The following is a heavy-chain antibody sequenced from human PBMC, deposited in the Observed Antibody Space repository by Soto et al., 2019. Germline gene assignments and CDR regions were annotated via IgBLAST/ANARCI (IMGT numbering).Heavy chain of an antibody. Sequence: GASVKVSCKASGYTFTSYDINWVRQATGQGLEWMGWMNPNSGNTGYAQKFQGRVTMTRNTSISTAYMELSSLRSEDTAVYYCARGRYTWSGYYNEKLGDYWGQGTLVTVSS. J-gene: IGHJ4*02. CDR3: ARGRYTWSGYYNEKLGDY. CDR1: GYTFTSYD. D-gene: IGHD3-3*01. CDR2: MNPNSGNT. V-gene: IGHV1-8*01.